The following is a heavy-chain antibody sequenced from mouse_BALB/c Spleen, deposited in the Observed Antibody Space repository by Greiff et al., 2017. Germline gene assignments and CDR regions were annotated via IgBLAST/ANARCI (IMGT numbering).Heavy chain of an antibody. CDR2: IDPYNGGT. V-gene: IGHV1S135*01. Sequence: EVKLVESGPELVKPGASVKVSCKASGYAFTSYNMYWVKQSHGKSLEWIGYIDPYNGGTSYNQKFKGKATLTVDKSSSTAYMHLNSLTSEDSAVYYCARGYSYYYAMDYWGQGTSVTVSS. J-gene: IGHJ4*01. CDR3: ARGYSYYYAMDY. CDR1: GYAFTSYN. D-gene: IGHD2-3*01.